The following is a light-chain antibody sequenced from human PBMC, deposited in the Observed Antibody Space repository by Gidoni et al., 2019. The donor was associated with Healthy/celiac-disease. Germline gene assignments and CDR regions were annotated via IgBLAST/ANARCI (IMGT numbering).Light chain of an antibody. CDR3: YSTDSSGL. Sequence: SYELTQPPSVSVSPGQTARITCSGDALPKKYPYWYQQKSGQAPVLVIYEDSKRPSGIPESFSGSSSGTMATLTISGAQVEDEADYCCYSTDSSGLFGGGTKLTVL. J-gene: IGLJ2*01. V-gene: IGLV3-10*01. CDR2: EDS. CDR1: ALPKKY.